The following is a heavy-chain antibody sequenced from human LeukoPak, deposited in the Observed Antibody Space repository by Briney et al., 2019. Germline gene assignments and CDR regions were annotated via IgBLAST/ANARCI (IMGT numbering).Heavy chain of an antibody. J-gene: IGHJ4*02. CDR3: AGDSVFKKYFDY. V-gene: IGHV4-34*01. CDR1: GGSFSGYY. Sequence: SETLSLTCAVYGGSFSGYYWSWIRQPPGKGLEWIGEINHSGSTNYNPSLKSRVTISVDTSKNQFSLKLSSVTAADTAVYYCAGDSVFKKYFDYWGQGTLVTVSS. CDR2: INHSGST. D-gene: IGHD3-3*01.